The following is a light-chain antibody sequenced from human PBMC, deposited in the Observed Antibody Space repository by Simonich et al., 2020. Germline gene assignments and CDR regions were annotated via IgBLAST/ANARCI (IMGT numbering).Light chain of an antibody. CDR1: SVSIASNY. CDR2: EVN. CDR3: TSYDSSNQV. J-gene: IGLJ3*02. V-gene: IGLV6-57*03. Sequence: NWMLTQPHSVSESPGKTVTISCTRSSVSIASNYMQWYQQRPGSDPTIVIYEVNQIPTGFPSRFSGTIDISSNSDSLTLSVLKTEDEADYYCTSYDSSNQVFGGGTKLTVL.